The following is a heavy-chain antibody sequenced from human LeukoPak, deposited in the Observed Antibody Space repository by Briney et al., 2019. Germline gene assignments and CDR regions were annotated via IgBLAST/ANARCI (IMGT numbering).Heavy chain of an antibody. CDR2: IWYDGSKK. D-gene: IGHD5-24*01. Sequence: QPGRSLRLSCAAFGFPFRTYSMHWVRQAPGKGLEWVAVIWYDGSKKFYADSVKGRFTISRDNSKSTLCLQMNSLRGEDTAVYYCARGPAHGAFDYWGQGTLVTVSS. V-gene: IGHV3-33*08. J-gene: IGHJ4*02. CDR3: ARGPAHGAFDY. CDR1: GFPFRTYS.